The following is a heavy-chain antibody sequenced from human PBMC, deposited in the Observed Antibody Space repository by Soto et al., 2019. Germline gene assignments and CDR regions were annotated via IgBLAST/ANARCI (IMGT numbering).Heavy chain of an antibody. CDR1: GGSISSGGYY. CDR3: ARDGYGGYPFDY. Sequence: SETLSLTCTVSGGSISSGGYYWSWIRQHPGKGLEWIGYIYYSGSTYYNPSLKSRVTISVDTSKNQFSLKLTSVTAADTAVYYCARDGYGGYPFDYWGQGTLVTVSS. CDR2: IYYSGST. J-gene: IGHJ4*02. D-gene: IGHD5-12*01. V-gene: IGHV4-31*03.